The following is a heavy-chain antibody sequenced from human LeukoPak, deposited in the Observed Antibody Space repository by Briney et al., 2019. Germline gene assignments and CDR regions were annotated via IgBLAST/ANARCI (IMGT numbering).Heavy chain of an antibody. CDR2: ISYDGSNK. CDR3: ARVPSGSLTVYYYYYMDV. V-gene: IGHV3-30*19. J-gene: IGHJ6*03. CDR1: GFSFSSYG. D-gene: IGHD1-26*01. Sequence: GGSLRLSCEASGFSFSSYGMHWVRQAPGKGLEWVAVISYDGSNKYYADSVKGRFTISRDNSKNTLYLQMNSLRAEDTAVYYCARVPSGSLTVYYYYYMDVWGKGTTVTVSS.